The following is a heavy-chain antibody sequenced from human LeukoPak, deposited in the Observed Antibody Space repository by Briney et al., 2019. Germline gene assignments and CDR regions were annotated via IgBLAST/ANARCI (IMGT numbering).Heavy chain of an antibody. D-gene: IGHD2/OR15-2a*01. Sequence: TGGSLRLSCAASGFTFSSYGMHWIRQPPGKGLEWIGYIYYSGSTNYNPSLKSRVTISVDTSKNQFSLKLSSVTAADTAVYYCARRATFDGVWFDPWGQGTLVTVSS. J-gene: IGHJ5*02. V-gene: IGHV4-59*08. CDR3: ARRATFDGVWFDP. CDR1: GFTFSSYG. CDR2: IYYSGST.